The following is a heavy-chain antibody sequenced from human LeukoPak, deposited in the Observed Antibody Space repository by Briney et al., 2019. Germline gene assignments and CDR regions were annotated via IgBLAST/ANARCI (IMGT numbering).Heavy chain of an antibody. D-gene: IGHD2-15*01. Sequence: SVKVSCKASGATFGSHSISWVRQAPGQGLEWMGGIVPMFGTDVYAQRFQGRVTVTADESTTTAYMELISLTSEDTAMYYCARGRAVVAASDNWFDPWGQGTLVTVSS. J-gene: IGHJ5*02. V-gene: IGHV1-69*13. CDR3: ARGRAVVAASDNWFDP. CDR2: IVPMFGTD. CDR1: GATFGSHS.